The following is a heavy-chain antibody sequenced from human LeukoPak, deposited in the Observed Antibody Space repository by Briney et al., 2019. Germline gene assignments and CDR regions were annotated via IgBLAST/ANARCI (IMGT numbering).Heavy chain of an antibody. CDR3: AKDPDYYDSSGLFDI. Sequence: GRSLRLSCAASGFTFSSYAMHWVRQAPGKGLEWVAVIWYDGSNKYYADSVKGRFTISRDNSKNTLYLQMNSLRAEDTAVYYCAKDPDYYDSSGLFDIWGQGTMVTVSS. D-gene: IGHD3-22*01. CDR1: GFTFSSYA. J-gene: IGHJ3*02. CDR2: IWYDGSNK. V-gene: IGHV3-30*04.